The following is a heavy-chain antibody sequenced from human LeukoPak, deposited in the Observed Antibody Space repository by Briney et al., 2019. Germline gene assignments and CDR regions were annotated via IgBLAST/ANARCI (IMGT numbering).Heavy chain of an antibody. Sequence: GGSLRLSCAASGFTFSSYGMHWVRQAPGKGLEWVAVIWYDGSNKYYADSVKGRFTISRDNSKNTLYLQMNSLRAEDTAVYYCARGVGAAADPFDYWGQGTLVTVSS. CDR3: ARGVGAAADPFDY. CDR1: GFTFSSYG. D-gene: IGHD6-13*01. J-gene: IGHJ4*02. V-gene: IGHV3-33*01. CDR2: IWYDGSNK.